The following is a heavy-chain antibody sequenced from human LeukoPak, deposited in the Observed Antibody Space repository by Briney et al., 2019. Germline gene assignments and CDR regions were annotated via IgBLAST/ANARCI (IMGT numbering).Heavy chain of an antibody. D-gene: IGHD3-22*01. CDR3: ARQGPCYYDSSGYCKRTFDY. CDR2: IYYSGST. CDR1: GGSISSSSYY. V-gene: IGHV4-39*01. Sequence: SETLSLTCTVSGGSISSSSYYWGWIRQPPGKGLEWIGSIYYSGSTYYNPSLKSRVTISVDTSMNQFSLKLSSVTAADTAVYYCARQGPCYYDSSGYCKRTFDYWGQGTLVTVSS. J-gene: IGHJ4*02.